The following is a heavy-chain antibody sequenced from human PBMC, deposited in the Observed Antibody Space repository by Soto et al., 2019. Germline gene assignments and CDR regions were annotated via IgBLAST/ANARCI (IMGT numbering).Heavy chain of an antibody. CDR2: IAFDGRT. D-gene: IGHD6-19*01. V-gene: IGHV4-61*08. CDR3: ARLPDIFGWPFDF. CDR1: GGSVSRRGFY. Sequence: SETLSLTCSVSGGSVSRRGFYWTWIRQPPGKGLEWLGYIAFDGRTHYSPSLNSRVTMSLDTSDTQLSLKLASVTAADTAIYYCARLPDIFGWPFDFWGQGILVTVSS. J-gene: IGHJ4*02.